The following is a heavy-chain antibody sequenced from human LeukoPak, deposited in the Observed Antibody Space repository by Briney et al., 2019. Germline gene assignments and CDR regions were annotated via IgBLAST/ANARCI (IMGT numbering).Heavy chain of an antibody. D-gene: IGHD4-17*01. CDR1: GFTFSSYS. CDR3: AREHDYGDREYFQH. CDR2: ISSSSSYI. Sequence: GGSLRLSCAASGFTFSSYSMNWVRQAPGKGLEWVSSISSSSSYIYYADSVKGRFTISRDNAKNSLYLQMNSLRAEDTAVYYCAREHDYGDREYFQHWGQGTLVTVS. V-gene: IGHV3-21*01. J-gene: IGHJ1*01.